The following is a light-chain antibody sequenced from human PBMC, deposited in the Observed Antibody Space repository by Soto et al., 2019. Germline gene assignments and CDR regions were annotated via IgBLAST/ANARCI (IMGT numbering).Light chain of an antibody. CDR3: QQYGSSRT. CDR1: QSVSSN. CDR2: GAS. V-gene: IGKV3-20*01. Sequence: EIVMTQSPATLSVSPGGRATLSCRASQSVSSNLAWYQQKPGQAPRLLIYGASSRATGIPDRFSGSGSGTDFTLTISRLEPEDFAVYYCQQYGSSRTFGQGTKVDIK. J-gene: IGKJ1*01.